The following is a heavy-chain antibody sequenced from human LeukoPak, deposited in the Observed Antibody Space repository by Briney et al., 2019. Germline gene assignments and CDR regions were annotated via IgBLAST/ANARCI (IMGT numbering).Heavy chain of an antibody. D-gene: IGHD3-9*01. CDR2: ITNNGGNK. CDR1: GFTFSSYT. V-gene: IGHV3-64D*06. Sequence: GGSLSLSCSASGFTFSSYTFNWVRQAPGKGLEFVSAITNNGGNKYYADSVKGRFTISRDNSKNTVYLQMSSLRAEDTAVYYCVIVRGYFDSSGSDYWGQGTLVTVSS. CDR3: VIVRGYFDSSGSDY. J-gene: IGHJ4*02.